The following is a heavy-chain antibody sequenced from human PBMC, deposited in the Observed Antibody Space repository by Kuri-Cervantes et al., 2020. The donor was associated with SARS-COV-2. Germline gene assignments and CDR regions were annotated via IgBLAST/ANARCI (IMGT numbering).Heavy chain of an antibody. CDR3: ATDKRREGATGASDL. CDR1: GFTFSSYW. CDR2: IKQDGREK. D-gene: IGHD1-14*01. J-gene: IGHJ3*01. Sequence: GGSLRLSCAASGFTFSSYWMSWVRQAPGKGLECVANIKQDGREKNCLDSVKGRFTISRDNAKNSLYLQMSSLRAEDTAVYYCATDKRREGATGASDLWGQGTMVTVSS. V-gene: IGHV3-7*01.